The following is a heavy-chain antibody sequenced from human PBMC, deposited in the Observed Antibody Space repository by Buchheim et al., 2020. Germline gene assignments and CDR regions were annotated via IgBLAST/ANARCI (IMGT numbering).Heavy chain of an antibody. Sequence: QVQLVQSGPDVKKPGASVKVSCKASGYTFTSYGISWVRQAPGRGLEWMGCISAYDGNTNYAQNLQGRVTMTTDTSTSTAYMKRRSLRSDDTAVYYCARDQRENDYGDQPSDYWGQGTL. CDR3: ARDQRENDYGDQPSDY. CDR1: GYTFTSYG. J-gene: IGHJ4*02. CDR2: ISAYDGNT. V-gene: IGHV1-18*01. D-gene: IGHD4-17*01.